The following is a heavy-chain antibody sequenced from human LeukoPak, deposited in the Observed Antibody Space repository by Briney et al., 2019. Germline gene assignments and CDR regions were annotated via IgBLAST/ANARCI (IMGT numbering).Heavy chain of an antibody. V-gene: IGHV3-30*18. CDR1: GFTFSSYG. CDR3: AQDPQRKPKYYDILTGLED. CDR2: ISYDGSNK. J-gene: IGHJ4*02. Sequence: GRSLRLSCAASGFTFSSYGMHWVRQAPGKGLEWVAVISYDGSNKYYADSVKGRFTISRDNSKNTLYLQMNSLRAEDTAVYYCAQDPQRKPKYYDILTGLEDWGQGTLVTVSS. D-gene: IGHD3-9*01.